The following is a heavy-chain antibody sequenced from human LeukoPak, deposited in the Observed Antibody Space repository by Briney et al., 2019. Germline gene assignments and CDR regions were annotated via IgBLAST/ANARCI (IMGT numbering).Heavy chain of an antibody. CDR1: GFTFSNYF. J-gene: IGHJ3*02. D-gene: IGHD2-21*02. V-gene: IGHV3-30*04. CDR2: IGSDGSHT. CDR3: ARERQDTVIHSGAFDI. Sequence: PGRSLRLSCAASGFTFSNYFMHWVRQAPGKGLEWVADIGSDGSHTFYVESVKGRFTISRDNSKNTLYLQMNSLRAEDTAVYFCARERQDTVIHSGAFDIWGQGTMVTVSS.